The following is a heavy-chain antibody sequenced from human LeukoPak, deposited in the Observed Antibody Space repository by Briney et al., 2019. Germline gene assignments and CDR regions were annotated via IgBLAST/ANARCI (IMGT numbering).Heavy chain of an antibody. CDR1: GFTVSSNY. Sequence: GGSLRLSCAASGFTVSSNYMSWVRQAPGKGLEWVSVIYSGGSTYYADSVKGRFTISRDNSKNTLYLQMNNLRAEDTAVYYCARLYYGSGTTNDYWGQGTLVTVSS. V-gene: IGHV3-66*04. D-gene: IGHD3-10*01. CDR3: ARLYYGSGTTNDY. CDR2: IYSGGST. J-gene: IGHJ4*02.